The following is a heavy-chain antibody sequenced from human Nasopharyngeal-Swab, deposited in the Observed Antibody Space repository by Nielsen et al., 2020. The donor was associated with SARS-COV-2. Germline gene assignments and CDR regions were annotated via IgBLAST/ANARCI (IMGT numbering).Heavy chain of an antibody. CDR3: AKLIDTAMVTDY. CDR2: ISWNSGSI. Sequence: LTCAASGFTFDDYAMHWVRQAPGKGLEWVSGISWNSGSIGYADSVKGRFTISRDNAKNSLYLQMNSLRAEDTALYYCAKLIDTAMVTDYWGQGTLVTVSS. D-gene: IGHD5-18*01. J-gene: IGHJ4*02. CDR1: GFTFDDYA. V-gene: IGHV3-9*01.